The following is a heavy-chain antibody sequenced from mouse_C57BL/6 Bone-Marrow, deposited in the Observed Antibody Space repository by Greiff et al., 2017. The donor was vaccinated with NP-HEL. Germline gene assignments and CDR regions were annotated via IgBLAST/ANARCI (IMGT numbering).Heavy chain of an antibody. D-gene: IGHD1-1*01. V-gene: IGHV5-4*01. J-gene: IGHJ2*01. Sequence: EVMLVESGGGLVKPGGSLKLSCAASGFTFSSYAMSWVRQTPEKRLEWVATISDGGSYTYYPDNVKGRFTISRDNAKNNLYLQMSHLKSEDTAMYYCARDFITTGGDYWGQGTTLTVSS. CDR2: ISDGGSYT. CDR3: ARDFITTGGDY. CDR1: GFTFSSYA.